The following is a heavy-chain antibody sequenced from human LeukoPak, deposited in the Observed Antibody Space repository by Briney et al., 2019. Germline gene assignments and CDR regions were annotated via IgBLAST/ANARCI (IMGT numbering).Heavy chain of an antibody. V-gene: IGHV4-34*01. CDR1: GGSFSGYY. J-gene: IGHJ5*02. D-gene: IGHD4-17*01. Sequence: SETLSLTRAVYGGSFSGYYWSWIRQPPGKGLEWIGEINHSGSTNYNPSLKSRVTISVDTSKNQFSLKLSSVTAADTAVYYCARVSFSDYVPWGQGTLVTVSS. CDR3: ARVSFSDYVP. CDR2: INHSGST.